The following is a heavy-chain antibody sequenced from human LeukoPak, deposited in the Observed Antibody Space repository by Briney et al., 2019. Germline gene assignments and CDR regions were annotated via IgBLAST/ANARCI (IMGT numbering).Heavy chain of an antibody. D-gene: IGHD2-8*01. Sequence: PGGSLRLSCAASGFTLSSNWMNWVRQAPGKGLEWVAIIKQDGSEKYYVDSVKGRFTISRDNAKNSLYLQMYSLRAEDTAVYYCARGNGFIIDYWGQGTLVTVSS. V-gene: IGHV3-7*01. CDR1: GFTLSSNW. CDR3: ARGNGFIIDY. CDR2: IKQDGSEK. J-gene: IGHJ4*02.